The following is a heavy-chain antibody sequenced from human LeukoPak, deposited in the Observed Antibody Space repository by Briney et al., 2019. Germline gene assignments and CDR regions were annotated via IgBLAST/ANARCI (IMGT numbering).Heavy chain of an antibody. V-gene: IGHV1-2*02. CDR3: AAANYYGSGSYYFPFDY. CDR1: GYTFTGYY. J-gene: IGHJ4*02. CDR2: INPNSGGT. D-gene: IGHD3-10*01. Sequence: ASVKVSCKASGYTFTGYYMHWVRQAPGQGLEWMGWINPNSGGTNYAQKFQGRVTMTRDTSISTAYMELSRLRSDVTAVYYCAAANYYGSGSYYFPFDYWGQGTLVTVSS.